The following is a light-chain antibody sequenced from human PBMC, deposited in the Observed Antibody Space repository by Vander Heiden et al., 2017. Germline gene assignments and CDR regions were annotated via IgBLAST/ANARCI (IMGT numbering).Light chain of an antibody. V-gene: IGLV2-14*01. J-gene: IGLJ2*01. Sequence: QSALTQPASVSGSPGQSTTISCTGTSSDVGDYNYVSWHQQHPGKAPKLMIYDVSHRPSGVSNRFSGSKSGNTASLTISGLQAEDEADYYCSSYTSSFVVFGGGTKLTVL. CDR3: SSYTSSFVV. CDR2: DVS. CDR1: SSDVGDYNY.